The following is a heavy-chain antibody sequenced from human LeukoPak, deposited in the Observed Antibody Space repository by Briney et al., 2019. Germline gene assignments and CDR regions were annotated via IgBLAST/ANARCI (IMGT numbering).Heavy chain of an antibody. D-gene: IGHD3-9*01. CDR3: ASPLNFDRFLSV. V-gene: IGHV4-34*01. CDR1: GGSFSGYY. Sequence: SETLSLTCAVYGGSFSGYYWSWIRQPPGKGLEWIGEINHSGSTNYNPSLKSRVTISVDTSKNQFSLKLSSVTAADTAVYYCASPLNFDRFLSVWGQGTTVTVSS. J-gene: IGHJ6*02. CDR2: INHSGST.